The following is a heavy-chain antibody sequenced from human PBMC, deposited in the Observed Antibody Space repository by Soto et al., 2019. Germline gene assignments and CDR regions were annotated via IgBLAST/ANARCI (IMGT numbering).Heavy chain of an antibody. CDR2: IKSKTDGGTT. V-gene: IGHV3-15*07. J-gene: IGHJ4*02. Sequence: PGGSLRLSCAASGFTFSNAWMNWVRQAPGKGLEWVGRIKSKTDGGTTGYAAPVKGRFTISRDDSKNTLYPQMNSLKTEDTAVYYCTTDPVLAVVPIDYWGQGTLVTVSS. CDR3: TTDPVLAVVPIDY. CDR1: GFTFSNAW. D-gene: IGHD6-19*01.